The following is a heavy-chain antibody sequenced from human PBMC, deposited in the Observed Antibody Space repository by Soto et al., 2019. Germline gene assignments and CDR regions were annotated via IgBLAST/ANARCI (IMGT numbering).Heavy chain of an antibody. Sequence: GGSLRLSCAASGFTFSSYSMNWVRQAPGKGLEWVSSISSSSSYIYYADSVKGRFTISRDNAKNSLYLQMNSLRAEDTAVYYCARDRYSSSWSVGRHRIGPIFDYWGQGTLVTVSS. D-gene: IGHD6-13*01. CDR1: GFTFSSYS. CDR3: ARDRYSSSWSVGRHRIGPIFDY. CDR2: ISSSSSYI. V-gene: IGHV3-21*01. J-gene: IGHJ4*02.